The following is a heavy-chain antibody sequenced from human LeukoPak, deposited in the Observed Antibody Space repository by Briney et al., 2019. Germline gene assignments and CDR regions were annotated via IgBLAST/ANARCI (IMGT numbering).Heavy chain of an antibody. D-gene: IGHD1-26*01. J-gene: IGHJ5*02. CDR1: GFTFSDSY. CDR2: ISGSGHDI. V-gene: IGHV3-11*04. CDR3: ARGGDYSGWFDP. Sequence: PGGSLRLSCAASGFTFSDSYMTWVRQAPGKGVEWVAYISGSGHDINYSDSVKGRFTISRDNAKNSLYLQMSSLRVEDTAVYYCARGGDYSGWFDPWGRGTLVTVSS.